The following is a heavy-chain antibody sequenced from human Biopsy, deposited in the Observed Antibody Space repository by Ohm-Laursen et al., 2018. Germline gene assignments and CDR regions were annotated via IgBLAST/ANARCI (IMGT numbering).Heavy chain of an antibody. Sequence: VKVSCKAPGGTFSNYGVNWVRQAPGQGLEWLGGNIPILGTGNYAQKFQDRVTVAADTSTSTAPMELRSLRSDHTAVYYCATKLTGYFHHWGQGTLVSVSS. CDR3: ATKLTGYFHH. CDR2: NIPILGTG. V-gene: IGHV1-69*06. J-gene: IGHJ1*01. CDR1: GGTFSNYG. D-gene: IGHD3-9*01.